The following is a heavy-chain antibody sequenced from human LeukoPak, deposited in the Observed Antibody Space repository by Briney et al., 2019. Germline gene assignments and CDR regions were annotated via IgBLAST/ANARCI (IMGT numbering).Heavy chain of an antibody. J-gene: IGHJ4*02. V-gene: IGHV4-34*01. CDR2: INHSGST. CDR1: GGSFSGYC. D-gene: IGHD6-6*01. Sequence: KPSETLSLTCAVYGGSFSGYCWSWIRQPPGKGLEWIGEINHSGSTNYNPSLKSRVTISVDTSKNQFSLKLSSVTAADTAVYYCARTPRPLFDYWGQGTLVTVSS. CDR3: ARTPRPLFDY.